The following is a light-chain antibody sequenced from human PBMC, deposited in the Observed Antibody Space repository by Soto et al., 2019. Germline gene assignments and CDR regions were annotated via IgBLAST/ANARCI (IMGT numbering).Light chain of an antibody. CDR1: QSLLQTNGNTY. CDR2: LAT. Sequence: DIVMTQSPLSLPVTPGEPASISCRSSQSLLQTNGNTYLDWYLQKPGQSPQLLISLATNRASGVPDRFSGSGSGTDFTLKISRXEAEDVGVYYCMQALQTPFTFGGGTKVDIK. CDR3: MQALQTPFT. J-gene: IGKJ4*01. V-gene: IGKV2-28*01.